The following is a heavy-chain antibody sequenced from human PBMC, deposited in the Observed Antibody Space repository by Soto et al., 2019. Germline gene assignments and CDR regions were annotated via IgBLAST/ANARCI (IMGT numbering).Heavy chain of an antibody. Sequence: ASVKVSCKASGYTFTSYDINWVRQATGQGLEWMGWISAYNGNTNYAQKLQGRVTMTTDTSTSTAYMELRSLRSDDTAVYYCATRRYSSGLKPYYFDYWGQGTLVTVSS. D-gene: IGHD6-19*01. CDR3: ATRRYSSGLKPYYFDY. J-gene: IGHJ4*02. V-gene: IGHV1-18*01. CDR2: ISAYNGNT. CDR1: GYTFTSYD.